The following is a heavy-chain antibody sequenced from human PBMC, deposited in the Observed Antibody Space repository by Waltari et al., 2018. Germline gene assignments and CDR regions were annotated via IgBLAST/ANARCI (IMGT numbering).Heavy chain of an antibody. CDR2: IRSKAYGGTT. CDR1: GFTFGDYA. V-gene: IGHV3-49*04. J-gene: IGHJ4*02. Sequence: EVQLVESGGGLVQPGRSLSLSCTASGFTFGDYAMSWVRQAPGKGLEWVGFIRSKAYGGTTEYAASVKGRFTISRDDSKSIAYLQMNSLKTEDTAVYYCTRGQLSGLSYWGQGTLVTVSS. CDR3: TRGQLSGLSY. D-gene: IGHD5-18*01.